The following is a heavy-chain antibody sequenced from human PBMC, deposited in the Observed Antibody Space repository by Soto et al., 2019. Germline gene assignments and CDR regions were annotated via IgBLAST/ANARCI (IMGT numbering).Heavy chain of an antibody. V-gene: IGHV5-51*01. Sequence: DYLKISCKGSGYSFTSYWIGLVRQMPGKGLEWMGIIYPGDSDTSYSPSFQRQVTISADKSISTAYLQWSSLKASHTAMYYCATYNCSSPSYYLYGMDVWGQGTTVTVSS. CDR3: ATYNCSSPSYYLYGMDV. CDR1: GYSFTSYW. J-gene: IGHJ6*02. D-gene: IGHD2-2*01. CDR2: IYPGDSDT.